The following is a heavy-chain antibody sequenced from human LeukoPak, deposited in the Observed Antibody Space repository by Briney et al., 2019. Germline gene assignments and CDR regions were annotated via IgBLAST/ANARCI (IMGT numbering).Heavy chain of an antibody. CDR2: IYWNDDK. CDR1: GFSLSTSGVG. J-gene: IGHJ3*02. Sequence: SGPTLVNPTQTLTLTCTFSGFSLSTSGVGVGWIRQPPGKALEWLALIYWNDDKRYSASLKSRLTITKDTSKNQVVLIMTNMDPVDTATYYCAHVHSVQYYDILTGYYYAPGVFDIWGQGTMVTVSS. CDR3: AHVHSVQYYDILTGYYYAPGVFDI. V-gene: IGHV2-5*01. D-gene: IGHD3-9*01.